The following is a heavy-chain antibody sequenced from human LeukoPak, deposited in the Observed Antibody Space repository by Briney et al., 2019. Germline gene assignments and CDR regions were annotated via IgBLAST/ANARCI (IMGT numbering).Heavy chain of an antibody. CDR1: GFTVSSNY. D-gene: IGHD3-22*01. CDR3: ARVYYYDSSLDY. CDR2: ISSSSSTI. J-gene: IGHJ4*02. Sequence: GGSLRLSCLVSGFTVSSNYMNWVRQAPGKGLEWVSYISSSSSTIYYADSVKGRFTISRDNAENSLYLQMNSLRAEDTAVYYCARVYYYDSSLDYWGQGTLVTVSS. V-gene: IGHV3-48*01.